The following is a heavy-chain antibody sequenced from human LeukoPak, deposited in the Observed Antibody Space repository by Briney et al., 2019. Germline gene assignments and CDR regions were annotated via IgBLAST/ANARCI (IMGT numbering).Heavy chain of an antibody. CDR3: ATRGRLIGDSSPPFDP. CDR2: ISGSGGST. CDR1: GFTFSSYG. J-gene: IGHJ5*02. Sequence: PGGTLRLSCAASGFTFSSYGMSWVRQAPGKGLEWVSAISGSGGSTYYADSVKGRFTISRDNSKNTLYLQMNSLRAEDTAVYYCATRGRLIGDSSPPFDPWGQGTLVTVSS. V-gene: IGHV3-23*01. D-gene: IGHD3-22*01.